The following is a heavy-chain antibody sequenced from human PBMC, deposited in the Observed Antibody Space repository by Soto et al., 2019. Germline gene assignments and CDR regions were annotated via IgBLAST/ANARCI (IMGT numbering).Heavy chain of an antibody. CDR2: ISAHNGNT. CDR1: GYGFTTYG. D-gene: IGHD3-10*01. V-gene: IGHV1-18*01. Sequence: QVHLVQSGAEVKKPGASVKVSCKGSGYGFTTYGITWVRQAPGQGLEWMAWISAHNGNTNYAQKLQGRVTVTRATSTSTAYMELRSLRSDDTAVYYCARGRYGEYWGQGALVTVSS. J-gene: IGHJ4*02. CDR3: ARGRYGEY.